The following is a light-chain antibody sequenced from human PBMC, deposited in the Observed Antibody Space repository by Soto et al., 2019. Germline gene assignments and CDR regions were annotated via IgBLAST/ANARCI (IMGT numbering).Light chain of an antibody. CDR1: QSVGSY. J-gene: IGKJ4*01. V-gene: IGKV3-11*01. CDR3: QQRSNRPLT. CDR2: DAS. Sequence: EIVLTQSPATLSLSPGERATLSCRASQSVGSYLAWYQQKPGQAPRLLIFDASNRATGIPARFSGSGSGTDFTLPISSLEPEDFAVYYCQQRSNRPLTFGGGTKVEIK.